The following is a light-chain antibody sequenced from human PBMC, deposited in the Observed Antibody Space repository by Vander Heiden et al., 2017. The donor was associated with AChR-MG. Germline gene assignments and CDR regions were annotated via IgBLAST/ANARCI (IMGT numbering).Light chain of an antibody. V-gene: IGKV3-20*01. CDR3: QQYCNLPKT. CDR1: QSVSSNQ. Sequence: DIVLTQSPGTLSLSPGERAPLSCRASQSVSSNQLAWYQQKPGQAPRLLIYGASSRATGIPDRFSGSGSGTDFTLTISRLEPEDFAVYYCQQYCNLPKTFGQGTKVEIK. CDR2: GAS. J-gene: IGKJ1*01.